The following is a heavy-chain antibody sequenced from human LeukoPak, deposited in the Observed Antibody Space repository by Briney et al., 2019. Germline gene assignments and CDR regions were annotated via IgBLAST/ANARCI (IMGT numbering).Heavy chain of an antibody. Sequence: GASVQVSCKASGCTFTTYYMHWVRQAPGQGFEWMGIINSSGGSTNYAQKFQGRVTMTRDTSTSTVYMQLSSLRSDDTAVYYCARDWGLVVGHYYGMDVWGQGTTVTVSS. J-gene: IGHJ6*02. CDR3: ARDWGLVVGHYYGMDV. D-gene: IGHD2-2*01. CDR1: GCTFTTYY. V-gene: IGHV1-46*01. CDR2: INSSGGST.